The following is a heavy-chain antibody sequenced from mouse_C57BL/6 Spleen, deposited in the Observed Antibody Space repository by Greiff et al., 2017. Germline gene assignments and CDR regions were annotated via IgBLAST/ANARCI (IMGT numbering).Heavy chain of an antibody. CDR3: ARSRGSSLYYFDY. D-gene: IGHD1-1*01. Sequence: QVQLQQPGAELVRPGSSVKLSCKASGYTFTSYWMHWVKQRPIQGLEWIGNIDPSDSETHYNQKFKDKATLTVDKSSSTAYMQLSSLTSEDPAVYYCARSRGSSLYYFDYWGQGTTLTVSS. V-gene: IGHV1-52*01. CDR2: IDPSDSET. CDR1: GYTFTSYW. J-gene: IGHJ2*01.